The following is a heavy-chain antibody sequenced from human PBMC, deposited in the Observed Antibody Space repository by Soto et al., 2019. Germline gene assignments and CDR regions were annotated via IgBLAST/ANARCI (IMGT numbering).Heavy chain of an antibody. J-gene: IGHJ5*02. CDR1: GFSLSTRGVG. Sequence: QITLKESGPTLVKPTQTLTLTCTFSGFSLSTRGVGVGWIRQPPEKALEWLALIYWDDDKRYSPSLKSRLTITKDNSTNQVVLTMTNMDPVDTATYYCAHSRYNWNDVRWFDPWGQGTLVTVSS. D-gene: IGHD1-20*01. V-gene: IGHV2-5*02. CDR3: AHSRYNWNDVRWFDP. CDR2: IYWDDDK.